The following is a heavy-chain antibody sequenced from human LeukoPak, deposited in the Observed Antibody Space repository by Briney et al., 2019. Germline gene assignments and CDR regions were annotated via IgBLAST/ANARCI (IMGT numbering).Heavy chain of an antibody. V-gene: IGHV3-9*01. D-gene: IGHD3-22*01. CDR2: ISWNSGSI. CDR3: AKDKSGDSSGYYTPAFDI. Sequence: PGGSLRLSCAASGFTFDDYAMHWVRQAPGKGLEWVSGISWNSGSIGYADSVKGRFTISRDNAKSSLYLQMNSLRAEDTALYYCAKDKSGDSSGYYTPAFDIWGQGTMVTVSS. J-gene: IGHJ3*02. CDR1: GFTFDDYA.